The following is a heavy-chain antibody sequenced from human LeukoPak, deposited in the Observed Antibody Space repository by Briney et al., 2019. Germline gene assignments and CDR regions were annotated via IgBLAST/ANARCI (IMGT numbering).Heavy chain of an antibody. Sequence: GGSLRLSCAASGLTVSSTYMSWVRQAPGKGLEWVSIIYSGGSTYYADSVKGRFTISRDNSKNTLYLQMSSLRVEDTAVYCCARGPYCSSTSCPPPNWFDPWGQGTLVTVSS. V-gene: IGHV3-53*01. J-gene: IGHJ5*02. CDR1: GLTVSSTY. CDR3: ARGPYCSSTSCPPPNWFDP. D-gene: IGHD2-2*01. CDR2: IYSGGST.